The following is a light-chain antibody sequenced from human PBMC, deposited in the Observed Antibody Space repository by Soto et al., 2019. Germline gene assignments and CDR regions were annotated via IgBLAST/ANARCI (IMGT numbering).Light chain of an antibody. CDR3: QVWDTSNDHHV. CDR1: NIGSKS. V-gene: IGLV3-21*01. J-gene: IGLJ1*01. Sequence: SYELTQSPSVSVAPGQTATITCGGNNIGSKSVNCYQQKAGQAPVLVMSYDSDRPSGIPERFSGSNSGNTATLTLSRVESGDEADYYCQVWDTSNDHHVFGSGTKVTVL. CDR2: YDS.